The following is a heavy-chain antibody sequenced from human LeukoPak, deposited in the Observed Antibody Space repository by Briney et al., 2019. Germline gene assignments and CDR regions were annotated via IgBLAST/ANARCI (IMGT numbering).Heavy chain of an antibody. CDR2: ISSSSGIYA. V-gene: IGHV3-11*06. CDR1: GFTFSDYY. D-gene: IGHD6-13*01. J-gene: IGHJ4*02. CDR3: ARGPLIAAAGTW. Sequence: GSLRLSCAASGFTFSDYYMSWIRQAPGKGLEWVSYISSSSGIYAGYADSVKGRFSISRDNAKKSVYLQMNSLRAEDTALYYCARGPLIAAAGTWWGQGTLVTVSS.